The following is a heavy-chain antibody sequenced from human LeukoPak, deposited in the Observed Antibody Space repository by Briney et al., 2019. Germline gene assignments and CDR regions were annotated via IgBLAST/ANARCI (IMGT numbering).Heavy chain of an antibody. CDR3: AGKSPTTTRQHAFDI. CDR1: GFTFYIYP. D-gene: IGHD1/OR15-1a*01. J-gene: IGHJ3*02. CDR2: ISGGGETT. V-gene: IGHV3-23*01. Sequence: GSLRLSCVSSGFTFYIYPMSWVRQAPGEGLEWVSGISGGGETTLYADSVEGRFTISRDNSRNTLFLQMSSLRAEDTAVYFCAGKSPTTTRQHAFDIWGRGTMVTVSS.